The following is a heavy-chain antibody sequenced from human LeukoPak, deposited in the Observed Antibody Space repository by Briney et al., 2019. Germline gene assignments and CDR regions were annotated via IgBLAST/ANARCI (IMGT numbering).Heavy chain of an antibody. CDR1: GGSFSGYY. CDR2: INHSGST. Sequence: SETLSLTCAVYGGSFSGYYWSWIRQPPGKGLEWIGEINHSGSTNYNPSLKSRVTISVDTSKNQFSLKLSSVTAEDTAVYYCARGPNYGSGSYFFNYWGQGTLVTVSS. CDR3: ARGPNYGSGSYFFNY. D-gene: IGHD3-10*01. J-gene: IGHJ4*02. V-gene: IGHV4-34*01.